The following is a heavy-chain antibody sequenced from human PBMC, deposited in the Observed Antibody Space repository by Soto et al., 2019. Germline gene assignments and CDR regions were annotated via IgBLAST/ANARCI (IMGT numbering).Heavy chain of an antibody. CDR1: GFTFSSYG. J-gene: IGHJ4*02. CDR2: ISYDGSNK. V-gene: IGHV3-30*18. CDR3: AKGTPDYYDSSGYVDY. Sequence: PGGALRLSCAASGFTFSSYGMHWFRQAPGKGLEWVAVISYDGSNKYYADSVKGRFTISRDNSKNTLYLQMNSLRAEDTAVYYCAKGTPDYYDSSGYVDYWGQGTPVTVSS. D-gene: IGHD3-22*01.